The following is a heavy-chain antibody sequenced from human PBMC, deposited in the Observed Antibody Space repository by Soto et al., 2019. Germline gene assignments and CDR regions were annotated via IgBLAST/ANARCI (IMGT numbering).Heavy chain of an antibody. CDR3: AGRGGSTSGYYNCAMDV. CDR1: GGSMNSGGYY. CDR2: IYYNGDT. D-gene: IGHD6-6*01. V-gene: IGHV4-31*03. Sequence: QVQLQESGPGLVKPSQTLSLTCSVSGGSMNSGGYYWSWIRQHPGKGLEWIGYIYYNGDTYYNPSLKGGVTISVDTSKNQSSLNLTSVTAADTAVYYCAGRGGSTSGYYNCAMDVWGQGTTVTASS. J-gene: IGHJ6*02.